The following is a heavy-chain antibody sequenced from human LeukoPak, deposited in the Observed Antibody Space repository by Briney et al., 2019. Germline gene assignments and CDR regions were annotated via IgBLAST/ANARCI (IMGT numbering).Heavy chain of an antibody. V-gene: IGHV3-11*04. CDR1: AFTVSSTY. CDR2: ISSSGSTI. J-gene: IGHJ4*02. Sequence: GGSLRLSCAASAFTVSSTYMSWVRQAPGKGLEWVSYISSSGSTIYYADSVKGRFTISRDNAKNSLYLQMNSLRAEDTAVYYCAREGDGGNSDYWGQGTLVTVSS. D-gene: IGHD4-23*01. CDR3: AREGDGGNSDY.